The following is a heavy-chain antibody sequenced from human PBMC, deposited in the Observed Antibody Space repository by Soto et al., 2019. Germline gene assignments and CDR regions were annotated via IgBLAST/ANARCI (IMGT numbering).Heavy chain of an antibody. V-gene: IGHV1-18*01. D-gene: IGHD3-9*01. Sequence: QVQLVQSGAEVKKPGASVKVSCKASGYTFTSYGISWVRQAPGQGLEWMGWISAYNGNTNYAQKLQGRVTMTTDTYTSTAYMELRSLRSDDTAVYYCAREVLTGYLAYSYGMDVWGQGTTVTVSS. CDR1: GYTFTSYG. J-gene: IGHJ6*02. CDR2: ISAYNGNT. CDR3: AREVLTGYLAYSYGMDV.